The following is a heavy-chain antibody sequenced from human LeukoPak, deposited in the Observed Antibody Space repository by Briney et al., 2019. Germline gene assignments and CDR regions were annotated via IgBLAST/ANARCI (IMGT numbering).Heavy chain of an antibody. D-gene: IGHD6-19*01. CDR1: GYTFIDYG. Sequence: ASVKVSCKASGYTFIDYGISWVRQAPGQGLEWMGWISGYTGNTEYAQNFHDRITVTTDTSTSTAYLELRNLGFDDTAAYYCARTSSGWSWGRGTQVTVSS. CDR2: ISGYTGNT. CDR3: ARTSSGWS. J-gene: IGHJ4*02. V-gene: IGHV1-18*01.